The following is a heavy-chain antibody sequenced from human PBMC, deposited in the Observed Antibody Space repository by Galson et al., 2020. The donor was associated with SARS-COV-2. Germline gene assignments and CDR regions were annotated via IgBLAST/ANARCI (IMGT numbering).Heavy chain of an antibody. J-gene: IGHJ3*02. Sequence: GESLKISCAASGFTFSSYWMSWVRQAPGKGLEWVANIKQDGSEKYYVDSVKGRFTISRDNAKNSLYLQMNSLRAEDTAVYYCARYRRIAARPIDAFDIWGQGTMVTVSS. CDR2: IKQDGSEK. CDR1: GFTFSSYW. D-gene: IGHD6-6*01. V-gene: IGHV3-7*01. CDR3: ARYRRIAARPIDAFDI.